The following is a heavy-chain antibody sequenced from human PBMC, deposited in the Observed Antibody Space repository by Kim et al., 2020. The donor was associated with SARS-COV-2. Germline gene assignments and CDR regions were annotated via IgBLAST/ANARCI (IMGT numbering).Heavy chain of an antibody. CDR2: ITGSSDYI. CDR3: ARDLPNWTSDF. CDR1: GFIFSSYA. Sequence: GGSLRLFCTASGFIFSSYAMNWVRQAPGKGLEWVSSITGSSDYIHYADSVKGRFTISRDNAKNSLFLQMNSLRAEDTAVYFCARDLPNWTSDFWGQGILVAVSS. D-gene: IGHD1-1*01. V-gene: IGHV3-21*04. J-gene: IGHJ4*02.